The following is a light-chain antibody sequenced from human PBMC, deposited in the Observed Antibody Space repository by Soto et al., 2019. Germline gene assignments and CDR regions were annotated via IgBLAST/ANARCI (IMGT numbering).Light chain of an antibody. CDR2: GAS. Sequence: DIQMTQSPPTLSASAGDRVTITSRASESISNWLAWFQQKPGRAPKLLISGASSLESGVPSRFSGSGSGTEFTLTISSLQPDDFGTYFCQQYNTYAPFGQGTRLAIK. CDR1: ESISNW. V-gene: IGKV1-5*01. CDR3: QQYNTYAP. J-gene: IGKJ5*01.